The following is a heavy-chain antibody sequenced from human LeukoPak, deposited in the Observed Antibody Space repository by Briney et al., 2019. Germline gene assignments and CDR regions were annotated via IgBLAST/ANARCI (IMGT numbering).Heavy chain of an antibody. V-gene: IGHV4-39*01. CDR2: IYYSGST. J-gene: IGHJ4*02. Sequence: SETLSLTCTVSGGSISRSSYYWGWIRQPPGKGLEWIATIYYSGSTYYNPSLKSRVTISADTSKNQFSLKLSSVTAADTAVYYCARHGTAAAFFDYWGQGTLVTVSS. CDR3: ARHGTAAAFFDY. CDR1: GGSISRSSYY. D-gene: IGHD6-13*01.